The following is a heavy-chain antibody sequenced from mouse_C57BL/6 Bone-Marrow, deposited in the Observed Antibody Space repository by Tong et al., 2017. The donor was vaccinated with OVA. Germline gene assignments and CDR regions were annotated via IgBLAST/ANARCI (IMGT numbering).Heavy chain of an antibody. CDR3: ARASTRITTFAY. Sequence: VQLQESGPGLVAPSQSLSITCTVSGFSLTSYGVHWVRQPPGKGLEWLGVIWAGGSTNYNSALMSRLSISKDNSKIKFFIKMNSLQTDDTAMDYCARASTRITTFAYWGKGTLVTVSA. D-gene: IGHD2-4*01. J-gene: IGHJ3*01. CDR2: IWAGGST. V-gene: IGHV2-9*02. CDR1: GFSLTSYG.